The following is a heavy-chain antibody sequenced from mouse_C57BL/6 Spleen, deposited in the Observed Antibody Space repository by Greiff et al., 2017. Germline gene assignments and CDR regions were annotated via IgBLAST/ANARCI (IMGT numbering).Heavy chain of an antibody. D-gene: IGHD1-1*01. CDR1: GYTFTSYW. J-gene: IGHJ2*01. V-gene: IGHV1-55*01. CDR2: IYPGSGST. CDR3: ARNYYGSSYDY. Sequence: QVQLQQPGAEPVKPGASVKMSCKASGYTFTSYWITWVKQRPGQGLEWIGDIYPGSGSTNYNEKFKSKATLTVDTSSSTAYMQLSSLTSEDSAVYYCARNYYGSSYDYWGQGTTLTVSS.